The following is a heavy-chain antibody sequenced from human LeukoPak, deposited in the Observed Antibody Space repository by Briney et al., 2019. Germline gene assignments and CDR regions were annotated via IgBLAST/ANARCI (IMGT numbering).Heavy chain of an antibody. D-gene: IGHD3-22*01. J-gene: IGHJ4*02. CDR2: INHSGST. CDR1: GFTFSSYS. CDR3: ARVRRLPTYYYDSSGYPTLYYFDY. V-gene: IGHV4-34*01. Sequence: GSLRLSCAASGFTFSSYSMNWIRQPPGKGLEWIGEINHSGSTNYNPSLKSRVTISVDTSKNQFSLKLSSVTAADTAVYYCARVRRLPTYYYDSSGYPTLYYFDYWGQGTLVTVSS.